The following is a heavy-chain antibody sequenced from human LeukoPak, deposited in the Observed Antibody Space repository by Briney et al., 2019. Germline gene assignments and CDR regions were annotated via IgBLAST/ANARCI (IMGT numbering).Heavy chain of an antibody. CDR1: GFTFSNYA. Sequence: GGSLRLSCAASGFTFSNYAMSWVRQAPGKGLEWVSAISGSGGSTNYADSVKGRFTISRDNSKNTLYLQMNSLRAEDTAVYYCARGRELTHLDYWGQGILVTVSS. CDR3: ARGRELTHLDY. J-gene: IGHJ4*02. V-gene: IGHV3-23*01. CDR2: ISGSGGST. D-gene: IGHD1-26*01.